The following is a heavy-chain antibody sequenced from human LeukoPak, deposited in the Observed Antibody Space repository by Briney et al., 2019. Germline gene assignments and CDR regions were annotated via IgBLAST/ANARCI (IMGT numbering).Heavy chain of an antibody. Sequence: GGSLRLSCAASGFTFSSYAMSWVRQAPGKGLEWVSAISGSGGSTCYADSVKGRFTISRDNSKNTLYLQMNSLRAEDTAVYYCATTLEGYDILTGYYNVGFDYWGQGTLVTVSS. J-gene: IGHJ4*02. CDR1: GFTFSSYA. D-gene: IGHD3-9*01. CDR2: ISGSGGST. CDR3: ATTLEGYDILTGYYNVGFDY. V-gene: IGHV3-23*01.